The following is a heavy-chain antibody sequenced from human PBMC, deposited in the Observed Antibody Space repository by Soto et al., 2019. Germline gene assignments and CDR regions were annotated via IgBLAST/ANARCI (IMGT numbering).Heavy chain of an antibody. J-gene: IGHJ4*02. CDR2: INPSGGDT. D-gene: IGHD2-21*01. CDR1: GYTFTSHY. V-gene: IGHV1-46*01. Sequence: GASVKVSCKASGYTFTSHYIHWVRQDPGQGLEWMGIINPSGGDTTYAQQFQGRVTMTRDTSTRTVYMELSSLRSEDTAVYYCARGGCGGECSFDYWGQGTLVTVSS. CDR3: ARGGCGGECSFDY.